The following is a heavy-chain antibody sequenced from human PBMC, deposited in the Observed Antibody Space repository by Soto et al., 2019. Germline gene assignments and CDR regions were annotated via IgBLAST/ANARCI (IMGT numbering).Heavy chain of an antibody. CDR3: AKGPAPGPLSS. Sequence: GGSLRLSCAASGFTFSSYSMNWVRQAPGKGLEWVSSISSSSSYIYYADSVKGRFTISRDNSKNTLYLQMNSLRAEDTAVYYCAKGPAPGPLSSWGQGTLVTVSS. CDR2: ISSSSSYI. J-gene: IGHJ4*02. CDR1: GFTFSSYS. D-gene: IGHD2-2*01. V-gene: IGHV3-21*04.